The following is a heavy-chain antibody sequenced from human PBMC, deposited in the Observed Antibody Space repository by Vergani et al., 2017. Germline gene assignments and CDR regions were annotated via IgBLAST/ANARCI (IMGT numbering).Heavy chain of an antibody. V-gene: IGHV3-23*04. J-gene: IGHJ4*02. CDR3: AKDSYYDSSGEGGWFDY. Sequence: EVQLVESGGGLVQPGGSLRLSCAASGFTFSSYAMSWVRQAPGKGLEWVSAISGSGGSTYYADSVKGRFTISRDNSKNTLYLQMNSLRAEDTAVYYCAKDSYYDSSGEGGWFDYWGQGTLVTVSS. CDR1: GFTFSSYA. CDR2: ISGSGGST. D-gene: IGHD3-22*01.